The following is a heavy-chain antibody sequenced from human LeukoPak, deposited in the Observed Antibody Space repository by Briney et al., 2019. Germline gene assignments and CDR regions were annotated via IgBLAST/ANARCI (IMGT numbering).Heavy chain of an antibody. V-gene: IGHV1-69*05. J-gene: IGHJ5*02. CDR3: AREEGFGGDCSSTSCYTPNWFDP. CDR2: ITPIFGTA. CDR1: GGTFSSYA. D-gene: IGHD2-2*02. Sequence: SVKVSCKASGGTFSSYAISWVRQAPGQGLEWMGGITPIFGTANYAQKFQGRVTITTDESTSTAYMELSSLRSEDTAVYYCAREEGFGGDCSSTSCYTPNWFDPWGQGTLVTVSS.